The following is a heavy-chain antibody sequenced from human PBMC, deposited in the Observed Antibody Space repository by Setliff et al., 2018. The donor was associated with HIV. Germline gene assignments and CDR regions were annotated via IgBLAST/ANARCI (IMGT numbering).Heavy chain of an antibody. CDR2: INHSGST. D-gene: IGHD1-26*01. Sequence: SETLSLTCAVYGGSFSTYSWTWIRQPPGKGLEWIGEINHSGSTNYNPSLKSRVTISLDRSKTQFSLKLSSVTAADTAIYYCARQVGEGKWYLDSWGHGTLVTVSS. J-gene: IGHJ4*01. CDR3: ARQVGEGKWYLDS. CDR1: GGSFSTYS. V-gene: IGHV4-34*01.